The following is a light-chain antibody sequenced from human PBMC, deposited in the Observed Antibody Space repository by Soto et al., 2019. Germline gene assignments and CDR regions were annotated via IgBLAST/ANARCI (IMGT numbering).Light chain of an antibody. Sequence: QSVLTQPASVSGSPGQSITISCTGTSGDVGGFNYVSWYQQYSGKAPKLMIYEVSSRPSGVSDRFSASKSGNTASLTISGLEAEDEADYYCSSFTRSTSLYVFGTGTKVTVL. CDR3: SSFTRSTSLYV. J-gene: IGLJ1*01. V-gene: IGLV2-14*01. CDR1: SGDVGGFNY. CDR2: EVS.